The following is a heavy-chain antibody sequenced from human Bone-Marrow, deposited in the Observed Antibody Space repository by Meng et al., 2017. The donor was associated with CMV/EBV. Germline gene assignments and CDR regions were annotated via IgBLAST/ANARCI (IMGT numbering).Heavy chain of an antibody. CDR1: IASHRSDY. D-gene: IGHD3-10*01. CDR3: ARATTLVRGYVVPYYYVMDA. Sequence: SETLSLTCTVSIASHRSDYWSWVRLPPGKGLEWIAYIYRSGTTNYNPSLKSRVSISLDKSNNRLSLEPESVTAADTAIYYCARATTLVRGYVVPYYYVMDAWGQGNTVTVTS. J-gene: IGHJ6*02. CDR2: IYRSGTT. V-gene: IGHV4-59*01.